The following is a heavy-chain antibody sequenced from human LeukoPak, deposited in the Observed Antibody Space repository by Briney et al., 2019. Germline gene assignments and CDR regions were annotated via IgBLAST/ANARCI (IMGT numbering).Heavy chain of an antibody. D-gene: IGHD3-10*01. J-gene: IGHJ4*02. Sequence: AGSLRLSCAASGFTFSSYCMSWIRQPPGKGLEWVANINQDGSEKYYVASVKGRFTISRDNAKNSLYLQMNSLRAEDTAVYYCARDLLPYYYGSGSYPVYFDYWGQGTLVTVSA. CDR3: ARDLLPYYYGSGSYPVYFDY. V-gene: IGHV3-7*01. CDR1: GFTFSSYC. CDR2: INQDGSEK.